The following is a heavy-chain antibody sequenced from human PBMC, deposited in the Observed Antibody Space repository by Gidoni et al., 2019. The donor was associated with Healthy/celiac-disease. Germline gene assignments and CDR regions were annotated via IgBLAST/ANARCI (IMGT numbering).Heavy chain of an antibody. Sequence: EVQLVESGGGLVKPGGYLRLSCAAAGFTFSSYSMNWVRQAPGKGLEWVSSISRSSSYIYYADSVKGRFTISRDNAKNSPYLQMNSLRAEDTAVYYCSRDSGYSSGWYGHWGQGTLVTVSS. D-gene: IGHD6-19*01. V-gene: IGHV3-21*01. CDR3: SRDSGYSSGWYGH. CDR2: ISRSSSYI. J-gene: IGHJ4*02. CDR1: GFTFSSYS.